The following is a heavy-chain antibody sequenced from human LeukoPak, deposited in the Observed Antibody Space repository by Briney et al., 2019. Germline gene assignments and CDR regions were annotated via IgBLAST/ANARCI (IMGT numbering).Heavy chain of an antibody. D-gene: IGHD6-19*01. V-gene: IGHV3-7*01. Sequence: PGGSLRLSCAASGFTFSSHWMSWVRQAPGEGREWVANIKQDGSEKYYVDSVKGRFTISRDNAKNSLSLQMNSLGAEDTAMYYCARVGPDNSGSIDYWGQGTRVTVSS. J-gene: IGHJ4*02. CDR2: IKQDGSEK. CDR1: GFTFSSHW. CDR3: ARVGPDNSGSIDY.